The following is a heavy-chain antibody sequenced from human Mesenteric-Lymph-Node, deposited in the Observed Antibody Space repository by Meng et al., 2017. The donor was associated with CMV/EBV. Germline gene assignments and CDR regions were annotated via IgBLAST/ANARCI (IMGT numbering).Heavy chain of an antibody. CDR2: INHSGST. D-gene: IGHD3-3*01. CDR1: GGSFSGYY. Sequence: GSLRLSCAVYGGSFSGYYWSWIRQPPGKGLEWIGEINHSGSTNYNPSLKSRVTISVDTSKNQFSLKVRSVTAADTAVYYCARGWSGYSEDYWGQGTLVTVSS. CDR3: ARGWSGYSEDY. V-gene: IGHV4-34*01. J-gene: IGHJ4*02.